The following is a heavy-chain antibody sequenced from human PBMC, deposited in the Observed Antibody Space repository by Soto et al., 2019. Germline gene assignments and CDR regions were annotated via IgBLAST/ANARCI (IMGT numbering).Heavy chain of an antibody. J-gene: IGHJ6*02. CDR3: ARDLWGYCGTDCYPLDV. CDR1: GGSISGHY. CDR2: MYNTGST. Sequence: PSETLSLTCTVSGGSISGHYWSLIRQPPGKGLEWIGYMYNTGSTVYNPSFKSRVTISVDTSKNQFSLKLNSVTAADTAVYYCARDLWGYCGTDCYPLDVWGQGTTVTVSS. D-gene: IGHD2-21*02. V-gene: IGHV4-59*11.